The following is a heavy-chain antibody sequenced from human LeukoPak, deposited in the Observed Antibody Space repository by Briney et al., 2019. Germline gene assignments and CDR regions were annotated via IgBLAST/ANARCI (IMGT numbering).Heavy chain of an antibody. CDR3: ARGEEVLGYCSSTSCNAFDY. J-gene: IGHJ4*02. Sequence: GGSLRLSCAASGFTFSSYAMHWVRQAPGKGLEYVSAISSNGGSTYYANSVKGRFTISRDNSKNTLYLQMGSLRAEDMAVYYCARGEEVLGYCSSTSCNAFDYWGQGTLVTVSS. CDR2: ISSNGGST. V-gene: IGHV3-64*01. D-gene: IGHD2-2*01. CDR1: GFTFSSYA.